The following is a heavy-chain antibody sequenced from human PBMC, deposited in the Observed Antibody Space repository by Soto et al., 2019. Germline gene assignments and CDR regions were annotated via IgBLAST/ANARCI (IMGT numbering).Heavy chain of an antibody. J-gene: IGHJ3*02. CDR1: CGSISSGAYS. CDR3: ARGPYDSSGFYSAFDI. V-gene: IGHV4-30-2*01. D-gene: IGHD3-22*01. CDR2: IYHSGST. Sequence: PSETLSLTCAVSCGSISSGAYSWSWIRQPPGKGLEWIGYIYHSGSTYYNPSLKSRVTVSIDRSKNQFSLKLSSVTAADTAVFYCARGPYDSSGFYSAFDIWGQGTMVTVSS.